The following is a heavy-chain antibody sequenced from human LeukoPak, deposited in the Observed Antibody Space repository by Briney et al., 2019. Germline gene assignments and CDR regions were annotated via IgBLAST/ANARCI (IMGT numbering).Heavy chain of an antibody. CDR1: GYTFTAYY. J-gene: IGHJ4*02. D-gene: IGHD6-19*01. CDR2: IKPDSGSS. CDR3: ARARVPIAVAGLYYFDY. Sequence: GASVKVSCKASGYTFTAYYIHWLRQAPGQGPEWMGWIKPDSGSSHYAQKFQGRVNMTRDTSSNSAYMDLTRLKSDDTAVYYCARARVPIAVAGLYYFDYWGQGALVTVSS. V-gene: IGHV1-2*02.